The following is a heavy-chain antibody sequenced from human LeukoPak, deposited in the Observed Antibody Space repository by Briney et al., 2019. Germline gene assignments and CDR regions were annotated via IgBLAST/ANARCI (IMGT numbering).Heavy chain of an antibody. V-gene: IGHV3-23*01. J-gene: IGHJ4*02. CDR2: ISGSGGST. Sequence: GGSLRLSCAASGFTFSSYGMSWVRQAPGKGLEWVSAISGSGGSTYYADSVKGRFTISRDNSKNTLYLQMNSLRAEDTAVYYCAKDPSGTTNFDYWGQGTLVTVSS. D-gene: IGHD1-1*01. CDR3: AKDPSGTTNFDY. CDR1: GFTFSSYG.